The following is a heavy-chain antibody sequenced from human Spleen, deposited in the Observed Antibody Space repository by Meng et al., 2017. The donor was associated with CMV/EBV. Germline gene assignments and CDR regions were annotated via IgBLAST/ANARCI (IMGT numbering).Heavy chain of an antibody. J-gene: IGHJ4*02. CDR2: IRSKAYGGTT. CDR1: GFTFGDYA. D-gene: IGHD2-2*01. V-gene: IGHV3-49*04. Sequence: GGSLRLSCTASGFTFGDYAMSWVRQAPGKGLEWVGFIRSKAYGGTTEYAASVKGRFTISRDDSKSIAYLQMNSLRAEDTAVYYCARDQGEYCSSTSCQRGFDYWGQGTLVTVSS. CDR3: ARDQGEYCSSTSCQRGFDY.